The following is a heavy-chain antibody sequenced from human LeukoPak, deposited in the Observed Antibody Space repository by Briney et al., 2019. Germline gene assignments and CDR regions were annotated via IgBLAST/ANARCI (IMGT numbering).Heavy chain of an antibody. CDR1: GGSFSGYY. CDR2: INHSGST. V-gene: IGHV4-34*01. CDR3: ARLGSGRYSSPGY. D-gene: IGHD6-13*01. Sequence: SETLSLTCAVYGGSFSGYYWSWIRQPPGKGLEWIGEINHSGSTNYNPSLKSRVTISVDTSKNQFSLKLSSVTAADTAVYYCARLGSGRYSSPGYWGQGTPVTVSS. J-gene: IGHJ4*02.